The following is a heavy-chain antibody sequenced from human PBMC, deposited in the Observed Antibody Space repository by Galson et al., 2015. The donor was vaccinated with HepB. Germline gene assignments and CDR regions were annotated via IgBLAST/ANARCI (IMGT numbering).Heavy chain of an antibody. CDR3: ARDRQQQLALYYYYGMDV. J-gene: IGHJ6*02. CDR1: GSTFTGYY. Sequence: SVKVSCKASGSTFTGYYMHWVRQAPGQGLEWMGWINPNSGGTNYAQKFQGRVTMTRDTSISTAYMELSRLRSDDTAVYYCARDRQQQLALYYYYGMDVWGQGTTVTVSS. CDR2: INPNSGGT. D-gene: IGHD6-13*01. V-gene: IGHV1-2*02.